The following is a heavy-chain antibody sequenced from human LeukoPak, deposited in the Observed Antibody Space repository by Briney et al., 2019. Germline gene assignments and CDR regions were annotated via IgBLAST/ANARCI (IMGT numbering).Heavy chain of an antibody. V-gene: IGHV3-23*01. J-gene: IGHJ4*02. CDR1: GFTFSSQG. CDR3: AKDSHFDY. CDR2: INNYGGGT. Sequence: PGGSLRLSCAASGFTFSSQGMSWVRQAPGKGLEWVSVINNYGGGTYYADSVKGRFTISRDNSKNTLYLQMNSLRAEDTAVYYCAKDSHFDYWGQGALVTVSS.